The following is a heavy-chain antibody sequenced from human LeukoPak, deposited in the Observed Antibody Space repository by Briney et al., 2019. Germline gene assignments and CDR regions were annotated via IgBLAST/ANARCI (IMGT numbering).Heavy chain of an antibody. Sequence: GRSLRLSCAASGFTFSSYAMHWVRQAPGKGLEWVAVISYDGSNKYYADSVKGRFTISRDNSKNTLYLQMNSLRAEDTAVYYCARDLGSGMIALSPTNAFDIWGQGTMVTVSS. CDR2: ISYDGSNK. CDR3: ARDLGSGMIALSPTNAFDI. J-gene: IGHJ3*02. D-gene: IGHD3-22*01. CDR1: GFTFSSYA. V-gene: IGHV3-30*04.